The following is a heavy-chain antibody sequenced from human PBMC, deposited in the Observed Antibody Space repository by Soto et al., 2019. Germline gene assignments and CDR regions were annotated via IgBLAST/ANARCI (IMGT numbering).Heavy chain of an antibody. D-gene: IGHD2-2*01. CDR2: ISSSSSTI. CDR1: GFTFSSYS. CDR3: ATPYYCSSTSGLVLDYYYYYMDV. Sequence: EVQLVESGGGLVQPGGSLRLSCAASGFTFSSYSMNWVRQAPGKGLEWVSYISSSSSTIYYADSVKGRFTIPRDNAKNTLYLQMNSLRADDMAVYYCATPYYCSSTSGLVLDYYYYYMDVWGKGTTVTVSS. V-gene: IGHV3-48*01. J-gene: IGHJ6*03.